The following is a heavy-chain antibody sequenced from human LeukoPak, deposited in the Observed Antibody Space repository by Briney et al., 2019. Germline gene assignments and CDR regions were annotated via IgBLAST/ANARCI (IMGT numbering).Heavy chain of an antibody. V-gene: IGHV3-21*01. CDR1: GFTFSSYS. CDR3: ARGLTMIVVVIGEPYYFDY. Sequence: GGSLRLSCAASGFTFSSYSMNWVRQAPGKGLEGVSSISSSSSYIYYADSVKGRFTISRDNAKNSLYLQMNSLRAEDTAVYYCARGLTMIVVVIGEPYYFDYWGQGTLVTVSS. CDR2: ISSSSSYI. J-gene: IGHJ4*02. D-gene: IGHD3-22*01.